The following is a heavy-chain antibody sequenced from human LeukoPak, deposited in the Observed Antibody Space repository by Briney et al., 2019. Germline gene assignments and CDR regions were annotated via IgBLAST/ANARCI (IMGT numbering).Heavy chain of an antibody. Sequence: KPSETLSLTCTVPGGSVRPYFWNWVRQSPGKGLEWLAFIDYSGSTSYNPSLNSRATISTETSKSQFSLRLSSVTAADTAVYYCARGSGTTGTIYMDVWGKGITVTVSS. CDR1: GGSVRPYF. CDR3: ARGSGTTGTIYMDV. CDR2: IDYSGST. J-gene: IGHJ6*03. V-gene: IGHV4-59*02. D-gene: IGHD1-1*01.